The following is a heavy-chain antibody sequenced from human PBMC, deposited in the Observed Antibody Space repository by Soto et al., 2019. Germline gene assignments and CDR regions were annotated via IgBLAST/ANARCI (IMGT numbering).Heavy chain of an antibody. Sequence: QITLKESGPTLVKPTQTLTLTCTFSGFSLSTSGVGVGWIRQPPGKALQWPALIYWDDDKRYSASLKSRLTITKETAKHQVFLTMTNMDPVDTATYYCAHSELADILTVYYRDYFDYWGQGTLVTVSS. CDR1: GFSLSTSGVG. CDR2: IYWDDDK. D-gene: IGHD3-9*01. CDR3: AHSELADILTVYYRDYFDY. V-gene: IGHV2-5*02. J-gene: IGHJ4*02.